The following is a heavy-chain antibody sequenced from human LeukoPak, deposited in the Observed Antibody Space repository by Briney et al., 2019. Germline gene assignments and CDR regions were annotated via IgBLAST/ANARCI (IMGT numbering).Heavy chain of an antibody. CDR3: ARASTGAQRYYYGMDV. Sequence: SQTLSLTRAMSGDRVSSNSAGWDWIRQAPSRCLEWRGRTYWGSKWYNDYAVYVKSRITINAVPSKNQLSLQLNSVTPADTAVYYCARASTGAQRYYYGMDVWGKGTTVTVSS. CDR2: TYWGSKWYN. V-gene: IGHV6-1*01. CDR1: GDRVSSNSAG. D-gene: IGHD1-1*01. J-gene: IGHJ6*04.